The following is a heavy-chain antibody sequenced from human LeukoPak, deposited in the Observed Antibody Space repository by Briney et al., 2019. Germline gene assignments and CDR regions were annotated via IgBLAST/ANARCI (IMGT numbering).Heavy chain of an antibody. V-gene: IGHV4-61*01. CDR1: GGPISSSSYY. Sequence: SETLSLTCTVSGGPISSSSYYWSWIRQPPGKGLEWIGYIYYSGSANYNPSLKSRVTISVDTSKNQFSLKLSSVTAADTAVYYCAREVYWWFGELPNWYFDLWGRGTLVTVSS. D-gene: IGHD3-10*01. J-gene: IGHJ2*01. CDR2: IYYSGSA. CDR3: AREVYWWFGELPNWYFDL.